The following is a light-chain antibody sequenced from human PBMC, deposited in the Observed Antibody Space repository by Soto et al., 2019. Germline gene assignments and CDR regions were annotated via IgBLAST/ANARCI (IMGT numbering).Light chain of an antibody. CDR1: SSDVGGYNY. Sequence: QSVLTQPPSASGSPGQSVTISCTGTSSDVGGYNYVSWYQQHPGKAPQLTIYEVSKRPSGVPDRFSGSKSGNTASLTVSGLQADDEADYYCISYAGSDNFVFGTGTKVTVL. J-gene: IGLJ1*01. CDR2: EVS. V-gene: IGLV2-8*01. CDR3: ISYAGSDNFV.